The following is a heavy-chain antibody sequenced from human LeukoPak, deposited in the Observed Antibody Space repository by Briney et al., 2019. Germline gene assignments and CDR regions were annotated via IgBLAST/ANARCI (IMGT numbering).Heavy chain of an antibody. V-gene: IGHV1-2*02. J-gene: IGHJ6*03. D-gene: IGHD7-27*01. CDR3: ARAGTESKWGLPRADYYYMDV. CDR1: GYTFTGYY. Sequence: GASVKVSCKASGYTFTGYYMHWVRQAPGQGLEWVGWINPDSGGTNYAQKFQGRVTMTRDTSISTASMELTNLRSDDTALYYCARAGTESKWGLPRADYYYMDVWGKGTTVTVSS. CDR2: INPDSGGT.